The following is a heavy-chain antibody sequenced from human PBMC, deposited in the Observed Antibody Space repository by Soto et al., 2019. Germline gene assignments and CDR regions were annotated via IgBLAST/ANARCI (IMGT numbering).Heavy chain of an antibody. D-gene: IGHD6-13*01. Sequence: QVQLQESGPGLVKPSETLSLTCTVSVGSISSYYWSWIRQPPGKGLEWIGYIYYSGSTNYNPSLKSRVTISVDTYKNQFSLKLSSVTAADTAVYYCARQPRLVLNAFDIWGQGTMVTVSS. CDR2: IYYSGST. CDR3: ARQPRLVLNAFDI. V-gene: IGHV4-59*01. CDR1: VGSISSYY. J-gene: IGHJ3*02.